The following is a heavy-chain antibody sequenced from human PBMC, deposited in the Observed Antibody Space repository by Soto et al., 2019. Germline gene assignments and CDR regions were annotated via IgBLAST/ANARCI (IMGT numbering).Heavy chain of an antibody. CDR3: AKDQRVGVVVTAIPDY. CDR1: GFTFSSYG. J-gene: IGHJ4*02. CDR2: ISYDGSNK. D-gene: IGHD2-21*02. V-gene: IGHV3-30*18. Sequence: GGSLRLSCAASGFTFSSYGMHWVRQAPGKGLEWVAVISYDGSNKYYADSVKGRFTISRDNSKNTLYLQMNSLRAEDTAVYYCAKDQRVGVVVTAIPDYWGQGTLVTVSS.